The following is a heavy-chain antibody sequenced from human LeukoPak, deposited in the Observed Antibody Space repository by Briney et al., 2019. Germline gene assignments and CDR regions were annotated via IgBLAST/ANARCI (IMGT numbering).Heavy chain of an antibody. D-gene: IGHD3-22*01. J-gene: IGHJ4*02. CDR3: AGLVGRYSSGLYYYYFDY. Sequence: SGTLSLTCTVSGDSINSLDLWSWVRPPPGKGLEWIGEMYLSGTTHSNPSVKSRVTISIDKSKNQFFLNLSSVTAVDTAVYYCAGLVGRYSSGLYYYYFDYWGQGTLVTVSS. CDR1: GDSINSLDL. CDR2: MYLSGTT. V-gene: IGHV4-4*02.